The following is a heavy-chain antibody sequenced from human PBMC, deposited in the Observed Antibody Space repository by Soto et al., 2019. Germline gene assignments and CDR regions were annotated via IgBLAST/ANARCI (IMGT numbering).Heavy chain of an antibody. J-gene: IGHJ6*02. CDR1: AFTFSSYR. V-gene: IGHV3-30*18. CDR3: VKERYGKLWLEDYGMDV. CDR2: ISYDASDK. D-gene: IGHD5-18*01. Sequence: QVQLVESGGGVVQPGRSLRLSCAASAFTFSSYRIHWVRQAPGKGLDWVAVISYDASDKYYADSVKGRFTISRDNSKNTLYLQMNSRMAEDTAVDYCVKERYGKLWLEDYGMDVWGQGTTVTVSS.